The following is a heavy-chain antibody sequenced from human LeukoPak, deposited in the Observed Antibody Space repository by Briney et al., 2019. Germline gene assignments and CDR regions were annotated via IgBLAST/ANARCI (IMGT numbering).Heavy chain of an antibody. V-gene: IGHV1-24*01. CDR3: AVYPLRLGELSMSLSDAFDI. D-gene: IGHD3-16*02. Sequence: ASVKVSCKVSGYTLTELSMHWVRQAPGKGLEWMGGFDPEDGETIYAQKFQGRVTMTEDTSTDTAYMELSSLRSEDTAVYYCAVYPLRLGELSMSLSDAFDIWGQWTMVTVSS. CDR2: FDPEDGET. J-gene: IGHJ3*02. CDR1: GYTLTELS.